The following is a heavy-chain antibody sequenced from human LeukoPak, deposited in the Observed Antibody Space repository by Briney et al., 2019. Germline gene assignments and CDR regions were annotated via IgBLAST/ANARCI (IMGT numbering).Heavy chain of an antibody. Sequence: ASVKVSCKASGYTFTGYYMHWVRQAPGQGLEWMGWINPNSGGTNYAQKFQGRVTMTRDTSISTAYMELSRLRSDDTAVYYCARVGLSCTNGVCYDNWFDPWGQGTLSPSPQ. CDR3: ARVGLSCTNGVCYDNWFDP. D-gene: IGHD2-8*01. CDR1: GYTFTGYY. J-gene: IGHJ5*02. V-gene: IGHV1-2*02. CDR2: INPNSGGT.